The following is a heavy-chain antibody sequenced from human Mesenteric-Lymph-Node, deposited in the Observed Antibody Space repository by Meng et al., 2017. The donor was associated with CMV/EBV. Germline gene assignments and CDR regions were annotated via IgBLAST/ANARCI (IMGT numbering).Heavy chain of an antibody. V-gene: IGHV4-31*03. Sequence: SETLSLTCTVSGGSISSSSYYWGWIRQHPGKGLEWIGYIYYSGDTYYNPSLKSRVTISIDTSKNHFSLKLTSVTAADTAVYYCARDGGLRTMDVWGQGTTVTVSS. CDR2: IYYSGDT. CDR1: GGSISSSSYY. D-gene: IGHD4-17*01. J-gene: IGHJ6*02. CDR3: ARDGGLRTMDV.